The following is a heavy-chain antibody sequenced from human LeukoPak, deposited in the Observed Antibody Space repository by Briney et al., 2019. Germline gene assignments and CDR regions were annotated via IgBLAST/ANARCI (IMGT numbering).Heavy chain of an antibody. J-gene: IGHJ2*01. V-gene: IGHV3-23*01. CDR2: ISGSGGST. CDR1: GFTFSSYA. Sequence: GGSLRLSCAASGFTFSSYAMSWVRQAPGKGLEWVSAISGSGGSTYYADSVKGRFTISRDNSKNTLYLQMNSLRAEDTAVYYCAKPMYSSSWYRYFDLWGRGTLVTVSS. CDR3: AKPMYSSSWYRYFDL. D-gene: IGHD6-13*01.